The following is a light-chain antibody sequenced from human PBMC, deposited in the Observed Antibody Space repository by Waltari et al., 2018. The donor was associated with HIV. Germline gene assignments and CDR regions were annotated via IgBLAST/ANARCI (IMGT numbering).Light chain of an antibody. Sequence: DIVMTQSPDSLAVSLGERATINCRSSQSVLYRSNNKTYLALFQQKPGQPPKLLIYWASCRESGVPDRCSGSGSGTDFTLSISGLQAEDVAVYYCQQYYTTPRTFGQGTKVEIK. J-gene: IGKJ1*01. CDR2: WAS. V-gene: IGKV4-1*01. CDR3: QQYYTTPRT. CDR1: QSVLYRSNNKTY.